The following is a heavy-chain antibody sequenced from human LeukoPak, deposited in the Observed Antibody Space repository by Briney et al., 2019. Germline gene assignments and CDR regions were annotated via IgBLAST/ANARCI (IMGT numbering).Heavy chain of an antibody. V-gene: IGHV3-21*01. CDR1: GFTFSSYS. CDR3: ARDDFDSSVSLIYYMDV. Sequence: GGSLRLSCAASGFTFSSYSMNWVRQAPGKGLEWVSSISSSSSYIYYADSVKGRFTISRDNAKNSLYLQMNSLRAEDTAVYYCARDDFDSSVSLIYYMDVWGKGTTVTVSS. CDR2: ISSSSSYI. D-gene: IGHD3-22*01. J-gene: IGHJ6*03.